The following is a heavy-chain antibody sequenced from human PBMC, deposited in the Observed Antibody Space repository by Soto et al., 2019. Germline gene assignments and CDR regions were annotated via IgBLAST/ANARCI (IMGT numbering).Heavy chain of an antibody. D-gene: IGHD3-9*01. V-gene: IGHV4-59*01. CDR3: ARDRKLVIPGNYYYYGLDV. Sequence: SETLSLTCSVSGGSIRDYFWTWVRQPPGKGLEWIGYISSSGTINYNSSLKSRVTISLDTSRNHFSLKLSSVTTADTAVYFCARDRKLVIPGNYYYYGLDVWGQGTTFTACS. CDR1: GGSIRDYF. J-gene: IGHJ6*02. CDR2: ISSSGTI.